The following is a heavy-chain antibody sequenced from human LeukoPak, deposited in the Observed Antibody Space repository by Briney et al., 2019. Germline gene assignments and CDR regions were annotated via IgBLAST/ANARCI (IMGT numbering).Heavy chain of an antibody. CDR2: ISYDGSNK. J-gene: IGHJ3*02. V-gene: IGHV3-30*18. CDR3: AKDMRYNWNGYAFDI. Sequence: GGSLRLSCAASEFTFSSYGMHWVRQAPGKGLEWVAVISYDGSNKYYADSVKGRFTISRDNSKNTLYLQMNSLRAEDTAVYYCAKDMRYNWNGYAFDIWGQGTMVTVSS. D-gene: IGHD1-20*01. CDR1: EFTFSSYG.